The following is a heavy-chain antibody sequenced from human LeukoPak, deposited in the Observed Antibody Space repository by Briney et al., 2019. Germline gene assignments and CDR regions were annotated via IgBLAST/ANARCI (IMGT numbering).Heavy chain of an antibody. CDR3: ARARDYDSTDFDY. CDR1: GFTFSSYW. V-gene: IGHV3-7*01. Sequence: GGSLRLSXAASGFTFSSYWMSWVRQAPGKGLEWVANIKQDGSEKDYVDSVKGRFTISRDNAKNSLYLQMSSLRAEDTAVYYCARARDYDSTDFDYWGQGTLVTVSS. J-gene: IGHJ4*02. CDR2: IKQDGSEK. D-gene: IGHD3-22*01.